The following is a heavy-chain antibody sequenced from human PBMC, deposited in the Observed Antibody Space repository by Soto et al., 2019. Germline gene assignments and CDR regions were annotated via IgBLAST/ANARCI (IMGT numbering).Heavy chain of an antibody. CDR2: ISGSGGST. CDR3: ASMDSSGYYDLDY. J-gene: IGHJ4*02. Sequence: EVQLLESGGGLVQPGGSLRLSCAASGFTFSSYAMSWVRQAPGKGLEWVSAISGSGGSTYYADSVKGRFTISRDNSKNTLYLQMNSLRAEDKAVYYCASMDSSGYYDLDYWGQGTLVTVSS. CDR1: GFTFSSYA. V-gene: IGHV3-23*01. D-gene: IGHD3-22*01.